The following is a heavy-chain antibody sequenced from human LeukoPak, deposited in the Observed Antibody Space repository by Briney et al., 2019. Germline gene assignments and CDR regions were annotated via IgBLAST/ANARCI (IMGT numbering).Heavy chain of an antibody. CDR1: GFTFSSYG. V-gene: IGHV3-30*02. J-gene: IGHJ4*02. D-gene: IGHD5-18*01. Sequence: GGSLRLSCAASGFTFSSYGMHWVRQAPGKGLEWVAFIRYDGSNKYYADSVKGRFTISRDNSKNTLYLQMNSLRAEDTAVYYCAKETVDTRPFDYWGQGTLVTVSS. CDR2: IRYDGSNK. CDR3: AKETVDTRPFDY.